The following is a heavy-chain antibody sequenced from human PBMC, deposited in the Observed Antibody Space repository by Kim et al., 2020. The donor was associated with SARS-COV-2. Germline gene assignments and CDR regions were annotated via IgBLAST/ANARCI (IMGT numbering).Heavy chain of an antibody. Sequence: GGSLRLSCAASGFTFSSYWMHWVRQAPGKGLVWVSRINSDGSSTSYADSVKGRFTISRDNAKNTLYLRMNSLRAEDTAVYYCARDRTYCSGGYCAFENWGQGTLVTVSS. J-gene: IGHJ4*02. CDR2: INSDGSST. V-gene: IGHV3-74*01. CDR1: GFTFSSYW. D-gene: IGHD2-15*01. CDR3: ARDRTYCSGGYCAFEN.